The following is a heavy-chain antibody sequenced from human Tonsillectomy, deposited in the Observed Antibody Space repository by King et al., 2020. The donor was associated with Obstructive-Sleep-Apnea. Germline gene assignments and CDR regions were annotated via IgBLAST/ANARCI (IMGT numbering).Heavy chain of an antibody. J-gene: IGHJ6*02. CDR3: AREVWVFCGGDCYSQGWYYYGMDV. V-gene: IGHV3-21*01. CDR2: ISSSSSYI. Sequence: VQLVESGGGLVKPGGSLRLSCAASGFTFSYYGMNWFRQAPGKGLEWVSSISSSSSYIYYADSVKGRFTIARDNAKKSLYLQMNSLRAEDTAVYYCAREVWVFCGGDCYSQGWYYYGMDVWGQGTTVTVSS. D-gene: IGHD2-21*02. CDR1: GFTFSYYG.